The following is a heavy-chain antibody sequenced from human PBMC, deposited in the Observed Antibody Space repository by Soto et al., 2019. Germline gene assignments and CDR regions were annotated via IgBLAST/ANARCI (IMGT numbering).Heavy chain of an antibody. CDR2: IWFDGSNK. Sequence: GGSLRLSCAASGFTFSSYGLHWVRQAPGKGLEWVAVIWFDGSNKFYADSVKGRFTISRDNSKNTLYLQMNSLRAEDTAVYYCAKEDYDILTGSAAFDIWGQGTMVPVSS. V-gene: IGHV3-30*02. CDR1: GFTFSSYG. CDR3: AKEDYDILTGSAAFDI. J-gene: IGHJ3*02. D-gene: IGHD3-9*01.